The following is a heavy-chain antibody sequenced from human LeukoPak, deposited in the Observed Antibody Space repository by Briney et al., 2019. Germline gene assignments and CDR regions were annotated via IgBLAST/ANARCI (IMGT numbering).Heavy chain of an antibody. D-gene: IGHD2-2*01. J-gene: IGHJ3*02. CDR1: GFTFSSYE. CDR2: ISSSGSTI. CDR3: ARDLGNQLLDPNAFDI. Sequence: GGSLRLSCAASGFTFSSYEMNWVRQAPGKGLEWVSYISSSGSTIYYADSVKGRFTISRDNAKNSLYLQMNSLSAEETAVYYCARDLGNQLLDPNAFDIWGQGTMVTVSS. V-gene: IGHV3-48*03.